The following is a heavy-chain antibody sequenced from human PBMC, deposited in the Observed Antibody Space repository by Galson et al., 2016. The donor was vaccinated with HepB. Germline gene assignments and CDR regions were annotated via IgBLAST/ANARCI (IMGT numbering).Heavy chain of an antibody. Sequence: PALVKPTQTLTLTCTFSGFSLNTRNVGVGWIRQPPGKALEWLALLYWDDDKRYNPYLKGRLTVTKDTSKNQVVLTVTNMDPVDTGTYYCAQTPHILAYYCFGSWGQGTLVTVSS. D-gene: IGHD3-9*01. CDR2: LYWDDDK. CDR1: GFSLNTRNVG. CDR3: AQTPHILAYYCFGS. J-gene: IGHJ5*02. V-gene: IGHV2-5*02.